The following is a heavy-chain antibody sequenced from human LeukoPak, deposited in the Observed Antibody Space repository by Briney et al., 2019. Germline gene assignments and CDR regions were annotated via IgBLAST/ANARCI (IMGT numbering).Heavy chain of an antibody. CDR1: GFSFSSYW. Sequence: PGGSLRLSCATSGFSFSSYWMSWVRQAPGKGLEWVANINQDGSEKYYVDSVKGRFTISRDNAKNSLFLQMNSLRAEDTAVYYCARLPTFYYGSGSFDIWGQGTMVTVSS. V-gene: IGHV3-7*01. J-gene: IGHJ3*02. CDR3: ARLPTFYYGSGSFDI. CDR2: INQDGSEK. D-gene: IGHD3-10*01.